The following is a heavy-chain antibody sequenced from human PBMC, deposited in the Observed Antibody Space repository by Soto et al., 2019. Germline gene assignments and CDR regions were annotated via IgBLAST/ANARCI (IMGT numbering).Heavy chain of an antibody. CDR3: ARFVRCCSGTTCYTRADV. CDR1: GGSVSSDTHY. Sequence: QVQLQESGPRLVKPSETVSLTCTVSGGSVSSDTHYWSWFRLPPGKRLEWIGFVYSSGSTNYNPSLKSRVTMSVVTSKNQCSLKLRSGIVADTAVYHCARFVRCCSGTTCYTRADVWCQGTTVSVSS. D-gene: IGHD2-2*02. V-gene: IGHV4-61*01. J-gene: IGHJ6*02. CDR2: VYSSGST.